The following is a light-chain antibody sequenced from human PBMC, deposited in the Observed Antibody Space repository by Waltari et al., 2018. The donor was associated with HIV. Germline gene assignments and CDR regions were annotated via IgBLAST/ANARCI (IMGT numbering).Light chain of an antibody. CDR2: RDT. CDR1: SSNIGSNS. J-gene: IGLJ2*01. Sequence: SVLTQPPSASGTLGQKVTISCTGSSSNIGSNSVFWYQQLPGAAPKLLIYRDTQRPSGVPDRFSGSKSGTSASLAISGLRSEDEAVYSCATWDDSLNGVLFGGGTNLNVL. V-gene: IGLV1-47*01. CDR3: ATWDDSLNGVL.